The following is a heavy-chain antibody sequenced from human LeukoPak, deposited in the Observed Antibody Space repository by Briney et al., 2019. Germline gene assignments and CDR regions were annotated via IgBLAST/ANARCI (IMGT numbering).Heavy chain of an antibody. D-gene: IGHD2-2*02. V-gene: IGHV1-2*06. J-gene: IGHJ4*02. Sequence: ASVKVSCKASGYTFTCYYMHWVRQAPGQGLEWMGRINPNSGGTNYAQKFQGRVTMTRDTSISTAYMELSRLRSDDTAAYYCARSYCSSTSCYTGYWGQGTLVTVSS. CDR1: GYTFTCYY. CDR2: INPNSGGT. CDR3: ARSYCSSTSCYTGY.